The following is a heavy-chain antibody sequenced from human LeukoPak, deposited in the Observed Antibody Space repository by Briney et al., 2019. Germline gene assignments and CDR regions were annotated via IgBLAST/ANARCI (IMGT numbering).Heavy chain of an antibody. V-gene: IGHV1-3*01. CDR2: INAGNGNT. D-gene: IGHD2-2*01. CDR3: ARDQTCSSTSCYFWFDP. CDR1: GYTFTSYA. J-gene: IGHJ5*02. Sequence: ASVKVSCKASGYTFTSYAMHWVRQAPGQRLEWMGWINAGNGNTKYSQKFQGRVTITRDTSASTAYMELSSLRSEDTAVYYCARDQTCSSTSCYFWFDPWGQGTLVTVSS.